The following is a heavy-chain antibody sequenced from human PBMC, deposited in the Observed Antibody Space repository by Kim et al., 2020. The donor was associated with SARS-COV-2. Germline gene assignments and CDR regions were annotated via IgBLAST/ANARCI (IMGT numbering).Heavy chain of an antibody. CDR1: GFTFSSYG. CDR2: IWYDGSNK. J-gene: IGHJ4*02. D-gene: IGHD6-6*01. V-gene: IGHV3-33*01. CDR3: ARDPCMGYSSSSYFDY. Sequence: GGSLRLSCAASGFTFSSYGMHWVRQAPGKGLEWVSVIWYDGSNKYYADSVKGRFTISRNTSKNTLYQQMNSLRAEDTAVYYCARDPCMGYSSSSYFDYWGQGTLVTVSS.